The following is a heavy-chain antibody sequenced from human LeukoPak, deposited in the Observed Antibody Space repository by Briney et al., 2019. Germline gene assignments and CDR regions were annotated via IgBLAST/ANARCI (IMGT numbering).Heavy chain of an antibody. CDR3: ARAPDSSGYYHEFDY. D-gene: IGHD3-22*01. V-gene: IGHV3-48*03. Sequence: PGGSLRLSCAASGFTFSSYEMNWVRQAPGKGLDWVSYISGSGSTVYYADSVRGRFTISRDNAKNSLYLQMNSLRAEDTAVYYCARAPDSSGYYHEFDYWGQGTLVTVSS. CDR2: ISGSGSTV. CDR1: GFTFSSYE. J-gene: IGHJ4*02.